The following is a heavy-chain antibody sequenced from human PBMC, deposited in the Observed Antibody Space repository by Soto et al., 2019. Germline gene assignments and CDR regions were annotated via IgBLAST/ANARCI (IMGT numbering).Heavy chain of an antibody. Sequence: WTWIRQHPEKGLEWIGNIYFRGNTYYSPSLESRLTISVDTSKNQFSLKLTSVTAADTAVYYCAREGGSYDSGGYLIRCAFDPWGHGTMVTVSS. D-gene: IGHD3-22*01. V-gene: IGHV4-31*02. CDR2: IYFRGNT. CDR3: AREGGSYDSGGYLIRCAFDP. J-gene: IGHJ3*01.